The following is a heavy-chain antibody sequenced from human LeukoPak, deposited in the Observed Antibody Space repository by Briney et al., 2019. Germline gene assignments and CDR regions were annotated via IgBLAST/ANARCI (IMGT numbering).Heavy chain of an antibody. CDR2: ISYDGSNK. J-gene: IGHJ4*02. Sequence: PGGSLRLSCAASGFTFSSYAMHWVRQAPGKGLEWVAVISYDGSNKYYADSVKGRFTISRDNSKNTLYLQMNSLRAEDTAVYYCARRAARPYYFDYWGQGTLVTVSS. V-gene: IGHV3-30-3*01. D-gene: IGHD6-6*01. CDR3: ARRAARPYYFDY. CDR1: GFTFSSYA.